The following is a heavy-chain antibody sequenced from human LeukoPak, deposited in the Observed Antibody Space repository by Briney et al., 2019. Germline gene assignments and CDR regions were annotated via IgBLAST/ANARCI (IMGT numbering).Heavy chain of an antibody. CDR1: GYTFTGYY. V-gene: IGHV1-2*02. CDR2: INPNSGGT. J-gene: IGHJ4*02. CDR3: ARGGYYYGSGSYCDY. Sequence: GASVKVSCKASGYTFTGYYMHWVRQAPGQGLEWMGWINPNSGGTNYAQKLQGRVTMTTDTSTSTAYMELRSLRSDDTAVYYCARGGYYYGSGSYCDYWGQGTLVTVSS. D-gene: IGHD3-10*01.